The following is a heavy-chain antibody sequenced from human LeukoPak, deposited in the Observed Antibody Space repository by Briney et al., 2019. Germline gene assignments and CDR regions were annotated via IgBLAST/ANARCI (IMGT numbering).Heavy chain of an antibody. D-gene: IGHD3-10*01. CDR1: GFTFSSYA. Sequence: PGGSLRLSCAASGFTFSSYAMNWVRQAPGKGLEWVSSISSSSSYIYYADSVKGRFTISRDNAKNSLYLQMNSLRAEDTAVYYCAREAGTPYGANLDAFDIWGQGTMVTVSS. J-gene: IGHJ3*02. CDR3: AREAGTPYGANLDAFDI. V-gene: IGHV3-21*01. CDR2: ISSSSSYI.